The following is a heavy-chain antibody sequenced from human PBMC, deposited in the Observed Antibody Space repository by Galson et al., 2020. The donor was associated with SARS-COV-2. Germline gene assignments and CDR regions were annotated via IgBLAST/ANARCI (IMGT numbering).Heavy chain of an antibody. J-gene: IGHJ4*02. CDR3: ARSPLPYYDILTGYKSYYFDY. V-gene: IGHV3-48*03. CDR2: ISSSGSTI. Sequence: GGSLRLSCAASGFTFSSYEMNWVRQAPGKGLEWVSYISSSGSTIYYADSVKGRFTISRDNAKNSLYLQMNSLRAEDTAVYYCARSPLPYYDILTGYKSYYFDYWGQGTLVTVSS. D-gene: IGHD3-9*01. CDR1: GFTFSSYE.